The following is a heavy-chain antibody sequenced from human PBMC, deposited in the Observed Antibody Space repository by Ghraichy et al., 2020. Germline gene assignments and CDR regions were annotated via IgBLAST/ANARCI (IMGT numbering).Heavy chain of an antibody. Sequence: GESLNISCAASGFTFSSYAMHWVRQAPGKGLEWVAVISYDGSNKYYADSVKGRFTISRDNSKNTLYLQMNSLRAEDTAVYYCARDSNYDILTGQTIDYWGQGTLVTVSS. CDR2: ISYDGSNK. CDR1: GFTFSSYA. D-gene: IGHD3-9*01. V-gene: IGHV3-30-3*01. CDR3: ARDSNYDILTGQTIDY. J-gene: IGHJ4*02.